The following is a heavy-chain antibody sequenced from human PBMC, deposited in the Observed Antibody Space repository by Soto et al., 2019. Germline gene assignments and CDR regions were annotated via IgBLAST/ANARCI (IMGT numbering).Heavy chain of an antibody. CDR1: GGSVSSGSYY. V-gene: IGHV4-61*01. CDR3: ASAHVKYYYDSSGYDDY. Sequence: SETLSLTCTVSGGSVSSGSYYWSWIRQPPGKGLEWIGYIYYSGSTNYNPSLKSRVTISVDTSKNQFSLKLSSATAADTAVYYCASAHVKYYYDSSGYDDYWGQGTLVTVSS. J-gene: IGHJ4*02. D-gene: IGHD3-22*01. CDR2: IYYSGST.